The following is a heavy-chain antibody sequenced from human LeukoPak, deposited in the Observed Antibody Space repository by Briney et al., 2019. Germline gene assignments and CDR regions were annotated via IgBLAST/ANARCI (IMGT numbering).Heavy chain of an antibody. J-gene: IGHJ4*02. V-gene: IGHV3-9*01. CDR3: AKDRGGGGFNFFDS. CDR1: RFNFGDFA. Sequence: GGSLRLSCAASRFNFGDFAMHWVRQTPGKGLEWVSRITWNSDSRAYADSVEGRFTISRDNAKNSLYLQMNSLKTEDTALYYCAKDRGGGGFNFFDSWGQGTLVTVSS. D-gene: IGHD3-10*01. CDR2: ITWNSDSR.